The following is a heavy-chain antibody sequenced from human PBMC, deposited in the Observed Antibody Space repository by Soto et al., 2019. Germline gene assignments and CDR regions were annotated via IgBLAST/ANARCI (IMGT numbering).Heavy chain of an antibody. Sequence: SLRLSCAASGFTFSSYAMHWVRQAPGKGLEWVAVISYDGSNKYYADSVKGRFTISRDNSKNTLYLQMNSLRAEDTAVYYCARGGITMIVVAPGDYWGQGTLVTVSS. D-gene: IGHD3-22*01. J-gene: IGHJ4*02. CDR1: GFTFSSYA. CDR2: ISYDGSNK. V-gene: IGHV3-30-3*01. CDR3: ARGGITMIVVAPGDY.